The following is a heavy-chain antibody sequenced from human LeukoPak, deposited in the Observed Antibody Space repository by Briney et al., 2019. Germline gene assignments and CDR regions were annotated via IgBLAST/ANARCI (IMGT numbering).Heavy chain of an antibody. V-gene: IGHV4-61*02. CDR2: IYTSGST. CDR1: GGSISSGSYY. CDR3: ARALRGNDAFDI. J-gene: IGHJ3*02. D-gene: IGHD3-10*01. Sequence: TLSLTCTVSGGSISSGSYYWSWIRQPAGKGLEWIGRIYTSGSTNYNPSLKSRVTISVDTSKNQFSLKLSSVTAADTAVYYCARALRGNDAFDIWGQGTMVTVSS.